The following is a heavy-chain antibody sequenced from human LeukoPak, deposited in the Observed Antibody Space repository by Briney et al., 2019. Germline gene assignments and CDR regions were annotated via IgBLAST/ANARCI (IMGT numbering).Heavy chain of an antibody. V-gene: IGHV1-18*01. D-gene: IGHD2-15*01. J-gene: IGHJ4*02. CDR1: VWILTKFR. Sequence: GASVKVSFMCSVWILTKFRLDSLGQAPGQGLEWMGWISAYNGNTNYAQKLQGRVTMTTDTSTSTAYMELRTLRTVYTAVYYCATEWKDIYSGAYDTTNYNDYWGQGTLVTVSS. CDR3: ATEWKDIYSGAYDTTNYNDY. CDR2: ISAYNGNT.